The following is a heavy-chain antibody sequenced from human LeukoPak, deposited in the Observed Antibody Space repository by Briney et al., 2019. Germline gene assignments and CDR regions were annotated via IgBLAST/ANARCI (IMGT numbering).Heavy chain of an antibody. CDR1: GFTYSSYG. CDR2: IWYDGTDK. V-gene: IGHV3-33*08. Sequence: QPGRSLRLSCAASGFTYSSYGMHWVRQAAGEGLEWVAVIWYDGTDKYYADSVKGRFTISRDNSKNTLYLQMNSLRAEDTAVYYCARVYSNSPEYGMDVWGQGTTVTVSS. CDR3: ARVYSNSPEYGMDV. D-gene: IGHD2/OR15-2a*01. J-gene: IGHJ6*02.